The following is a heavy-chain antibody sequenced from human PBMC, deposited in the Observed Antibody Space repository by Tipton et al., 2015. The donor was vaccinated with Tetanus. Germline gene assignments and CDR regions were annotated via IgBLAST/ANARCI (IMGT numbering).Heavy chain of an antibody. V-gene: IGHV3-33*01. D-gene: IGHD2-15*01. CDR1: GFIFSSYG. J-gene: IGHJ4*02. CDR2: SWYDGTDK. CDR3: AREADCSGVSCCSGDFDN. Sequence: SLRLSCAASGFIFSSYGIHWVRQAPGKGLEWVAVSWYDGTDKYYADSVKSRFTISRDNSKNTLYLQMNSLRAEDTAVYYCAREADCSGVSCCSGDFDNWGQGTQVTVSS.